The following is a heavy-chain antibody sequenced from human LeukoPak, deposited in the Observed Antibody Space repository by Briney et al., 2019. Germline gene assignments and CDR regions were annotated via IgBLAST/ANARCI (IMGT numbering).Heavy chain of an antibody. V-gene: IGHV4-39*01. CDR3: ARNKGQFYEYFDY. CDR1: GGSISSSSYY. Sequence: SETLSLTCTVSGGSISSSSYYWGWIRQPPGKGLEWIGSIYYSGSTYYNPSLKSRVTISVDTSKNQFSLKLSSVTAADTAVYYSARNKGQFYEYFDYWGQGTLVTVSS. D-gene: IGHD5/OR15-5a*01. J-gene: IGHJ4*02. CDR2: IYYSGST.